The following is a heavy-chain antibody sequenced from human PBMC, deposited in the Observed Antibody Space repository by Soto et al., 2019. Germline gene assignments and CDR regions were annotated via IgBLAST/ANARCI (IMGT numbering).Heavy chain of an antibody. CDR3: ASGQMYYYDSSGYYSNYYYYYGMDV. CDR1: GGTFSSYA. V-gene: IGHV1-69*04. CDR2: IIPILGIA. D-gene: IGHD3-22*01. Sequence: SVKVACKASGGTFSSYAISGVRQAPGQGLEWMGRIIPILGIANYAQKFQGRVTITADKSTSTAYMELSSLRSEDTAVYYCASGQMYYYDSSGYYSNYYYYYGMDVWGQGTTVTVSS. J-gene: IGHJ6*02.